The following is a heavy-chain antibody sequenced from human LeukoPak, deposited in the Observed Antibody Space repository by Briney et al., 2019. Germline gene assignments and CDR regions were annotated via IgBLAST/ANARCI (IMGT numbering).Heavy chain of an antibody. V-gene: IGHV4-4*07. CDR2: VSTSGTT. D-gene: IGHD3-9*01. Sequence: SETLSLNCTVSGGSVSTYYWSWIRQPAEKGLEWIGRVSTSGTTQYNPSFKSRVTMSVDTSSNQFSLTLSSVTAADTAVYYCARGSYYDTLTGYYRGSFDSWGQGTLVTVSS. CDR1: GGSVSTYY. CDR3: ARGSYYDTLTGYYRGSFDS. J-gene: IGHJ4*02.